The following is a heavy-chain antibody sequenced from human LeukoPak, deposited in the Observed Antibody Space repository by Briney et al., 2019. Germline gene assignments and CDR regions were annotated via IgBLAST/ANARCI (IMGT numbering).Heavy chain of an antibody. J-gene: IGHJ5*02. CDR1: GFTFSSYA. V-gene: IGHV3-23*01. CDR3: AKDLGATGYSSSWYRWGPQDWFDP. Sequence: GGSLRLSCAASGFTFSSYAMSWVRQAPGKGLEWVSAISGSGGSTYYADSVKGRFTISRDNSKNTLYLQMNSLRAEDTAVYYCAKDLGATGYSSSWYRWGPQDWFDPWGQGTLVTVSS. D-gene: IGHD6-13*01. CDR2: ISGSGGST.